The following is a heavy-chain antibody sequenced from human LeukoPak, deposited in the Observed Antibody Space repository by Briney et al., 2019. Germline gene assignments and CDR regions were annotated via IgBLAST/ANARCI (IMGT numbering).Heavy chain of an antibody. V-gene: IGHV1-2*02. D-gene: IGHD3-9*01. CDR2: INPNSGGT. Sequence: GASVKVSCKASGYTFTGYYMHWVRQAPGQGLEWMGWINPNSGGTNYAQKFQGRVTMTRDTSTSTVYMELSSLRSEDTAVYYCATSPSITIPTYYFDYWGQGTLVTVSS. J-gene: IGHJ4*02. CDR3: ATSPSITIPTYYFDY. CDR1: GYTFTGYY.